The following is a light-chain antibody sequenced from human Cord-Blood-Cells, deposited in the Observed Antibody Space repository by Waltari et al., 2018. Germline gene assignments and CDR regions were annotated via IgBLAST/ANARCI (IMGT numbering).Light chain of an antibody. J-gene: IGKJ2*01. CDR2: DAS. V-gene: IGKV1-5*01. Sequence: DIQMTQSPSTLAASVGERVTITCRASQSISSWLAWYQQKPGKAPKLLIYDASSLESGVPSRFNGSGSGTEFTLTISSLQPDDFATYYCQQYNSYSTFGQGTKLEIK. CDR3: QQYNSYST. CDR1: QSISSW.